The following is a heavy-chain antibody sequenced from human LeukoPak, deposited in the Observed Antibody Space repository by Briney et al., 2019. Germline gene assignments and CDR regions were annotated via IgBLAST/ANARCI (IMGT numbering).Heavy chain of an antibody. CDR1: GDSISSYY. D-gene: IGHD6-6*01. CDR2: IYYSGST. V-gene: IGHV4-59*01. CDR3: ARAGYSSSPYFDY. J-gene: IGHJ4*02. Sequence: SETLSLTCTVPGDSISSYYWSWIRQPPGKGLEWIGYIYYSGSTNYNPSLKSRVTISVDTSKNQFSLKLSSVTAADTAVYYCARAGYSSSPYFDYWGQGTLVTVSS.